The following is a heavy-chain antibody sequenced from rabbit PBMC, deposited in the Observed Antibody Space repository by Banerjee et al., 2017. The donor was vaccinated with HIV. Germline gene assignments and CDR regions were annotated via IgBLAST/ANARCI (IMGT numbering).Heavy chain of an antibody. CDR1: GFDFSSYG. V-gene: IGHV1S47*01. CDR2: IDPVFGST. CDR3: VRVGDDDYGDYHL. Sequence: QEQLVESGGGLVQPGGSLKLSCKASGFDFSSYGVSWVRQAPGKGLEWIGYIDPVFGSTYYASWVNGRFTISSHNAQNTLYLQLNSLTAADTATYFCVRVGDDDYGDYHLWGPGTLVTVS. J-gene: IGHJ4*01. D-gene: IGHD2-1*01.